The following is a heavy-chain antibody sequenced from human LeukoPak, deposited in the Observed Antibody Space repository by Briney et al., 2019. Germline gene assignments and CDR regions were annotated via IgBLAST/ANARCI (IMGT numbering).Heavy chain of an antibody. J-gene: IGHJ4*02. CDR1: GFTFSSYA. CDR2: IYYSGST. V-gene: IGHV4-39*07. Sequence: GSLRLSCAASGFTFSSYAMSWVRQAPGKGLEWIGSIYYSGSTYYNPSLKSRVTISVDTSKNQFSLKLSSVTAADTAVYYCARDSVLGYCSGGSCDQVGYWGQGTLVTVSS. D-gene: IGHD2-15*01. CDR3: ARDSVLGYCSGGSCDQVGY.